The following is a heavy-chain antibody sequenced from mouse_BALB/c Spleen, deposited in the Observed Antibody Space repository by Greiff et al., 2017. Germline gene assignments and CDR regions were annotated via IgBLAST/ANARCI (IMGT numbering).Heavy chain of an antibody. D-gene: IGHD2-1*01. CDR3: ARGDGNSYYAMDY. CDR2: INPYNDGT. J-gene: IGHJ4*01. Sequence: EVQLQQSGPELVKPGASVKMSCKASGYTFTSYVMHWVKQKPGQCLEWIGYINPYNDGTKYNEKFKGKATLTSDKSSSTAYMELSSLTSEDSAVYFCARGDGNSYYAMDYWGQGTSVTVSS. V-gene: IGHV1-14*01. CDR1: GYTFTSYV.